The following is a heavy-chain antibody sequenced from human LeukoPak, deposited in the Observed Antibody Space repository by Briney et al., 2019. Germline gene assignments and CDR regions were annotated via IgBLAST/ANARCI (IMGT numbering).Heavy chain of an antibody. V-gene: IGHV3-48*01. Sequence: GGSLRLSCAASGFTVSSYSMNWVRQAPGKGLEWVSYISSSSSTIYYADSVEGRFTISRDNAKNSLYLQMNSLRAEDTAVYYCASGRLVGAPDYWGQGTLVTVSS. CDR2: ISSSSSTI. CDR1: GFTVSSYS. D-gene: IGHD1-26*01. CDR3: ASGRLVGAPDY. J-gene: IGHJ4*02.